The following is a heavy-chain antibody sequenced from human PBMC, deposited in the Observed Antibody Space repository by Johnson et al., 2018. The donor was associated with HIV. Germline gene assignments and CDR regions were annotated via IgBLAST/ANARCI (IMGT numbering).Heavy chain of an antibody. D-gene: IGHD4-23*01. CDR2: ISFVGSNK. J-gene: IGHJ3*02. CDR1: GFTFISYA. V-gene: IGHV3-30-3*01. CDR3: AKDFRRFFPTPDAFDI. Sequence: QVQLVESGGGVVQPGRSLRLSCAASGFTFISYAMHWVRQAPGKGLEWVALISFVGSNKYDADSVKGRLTISRDNSKNTLYLQMNSLRAEDTAVYYCAKDFRRFFPTPDAFDIWGQGTMVTVSS.